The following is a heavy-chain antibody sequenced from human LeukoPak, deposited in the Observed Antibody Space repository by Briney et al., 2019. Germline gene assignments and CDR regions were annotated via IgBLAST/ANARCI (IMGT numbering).Heavy chain of an antibody. V-gene: IGHV4-38-2*02. CDR3: ARDSEYQLLEEHYYYYYMDV. J-gene: IGHJ6*03. Sequence: SETLSLTCTVSGYSISSGYYWGWIRQPPGKGLEWIGSIYHSGSTYYNPSLKSRVTISVDTSKNQFSLKLSSVTAADTAVYYCARDSEYQLLEEHYYYYYMDVWGKGTTVTVSS. D-gene: IGHD2-2*01. CDR1: GYSISSGYY. CDR2: IYHSGST.